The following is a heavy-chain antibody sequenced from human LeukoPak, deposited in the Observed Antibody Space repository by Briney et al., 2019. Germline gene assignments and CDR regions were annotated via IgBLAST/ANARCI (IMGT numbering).Heavy chain of an antibody. CDR3: ARARACSSTSCYKGWFDP. V-gene: IGHV4-59*01. CDR2: IYYSGST. CDR1: GGSISSYY. Sequence: TSETLSLTCTVSGGSISSYYWSWIRQPPGKGLEWIGYIYYSGSTNYNPSLKSRVTISVDTSKNQFSLRLSSVTAADTAVYYCARARACSSTSCYKGWFDPWGQGTLVTVSS. D-gene: IGHD2-2*02. J-gene: IGHJ5*02.